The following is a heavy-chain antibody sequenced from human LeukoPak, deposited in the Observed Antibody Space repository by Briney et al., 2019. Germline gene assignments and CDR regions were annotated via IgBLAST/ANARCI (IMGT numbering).Heavy chain of an antibody. D-gene: IGHD4-17*01. CDR3: ARGGGLYTVTTLDY. V-gene: IGHV4-30-2*01. CDR1: GGAISSGGYA. CDR2: IYHSGST. J-gene: IGHJ4*02. Sequence: SETLSLTCAVSGGAISSGGYAWGWIRQPPGKGLEWIGYIYHSGSTYYNPSLKSRVTISVDRSKNQFSLKLSSVTAADTAVYYCARGGGLYTVTTLDYWGQGTLVTVSS.